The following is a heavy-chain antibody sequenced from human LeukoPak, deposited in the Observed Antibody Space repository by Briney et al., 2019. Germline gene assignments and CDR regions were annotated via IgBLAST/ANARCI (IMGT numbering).Heavy chain of an antibody. Sequence: SETLSLTCTVPGGSISSYYWSWIRQPPGKGLEWIGYIYYSGSTNYNPSLKSRVTISVDTSKNQFSLKLRSVTAADTAVYYCARADPYDILTGYYTGAFDIWGQGTMVTVSS. CDR2: IYYSGST. CDR3: ARADPYDILTGYYTGAFDI. CDR1: GGSISSYY. J-gene: IGHJ3*02. V-gene: IGHV4-59*01. D-gene: IGHD3-9*01.